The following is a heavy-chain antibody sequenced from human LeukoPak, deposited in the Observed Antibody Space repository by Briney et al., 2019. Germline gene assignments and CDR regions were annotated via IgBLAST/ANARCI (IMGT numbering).Heavy chain of an antibody. Sequence: GGSLRLSCAASGFTFSSYSMNWVRQAPGKGLEWVSSISSSSSYTYYADSVKGRFTISRDNAKNSLYLQMNSLRAEDTAVYYCARDPSEGAYYDFWSGYPIFDYWGQGTLVTVSS. D-gene: IGHD3-3*01. CDR2: ISSSSSYT. CDR3: ARDPSEGAYYDFWSGYPIFDY. CDR1: GFTFSSYS. V-gene: IGHV3-21*01. J-gene: IGHJ4*02.